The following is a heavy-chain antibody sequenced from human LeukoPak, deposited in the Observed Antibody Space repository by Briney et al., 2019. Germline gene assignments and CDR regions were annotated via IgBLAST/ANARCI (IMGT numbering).Heavy chain of an antibody. CDR3: ARVQTGTTVRGDY. Sequence: ASVKVSCKASGYTFGSHDINWVRQATGQGLEWMGWMNPNSGDTGFAQRFQGRVTMTWDTSISTAYMELRSLRSDDTAVYYCARVQTGTTVRGDYWGQGTLVTVSS. D-gene: IGHD1-7*01. CDR2: MNPNSGDT. J-gene: IGHJ4*02. V-gene: IGHV1-8*01. CDR1: GYTFGSHD.